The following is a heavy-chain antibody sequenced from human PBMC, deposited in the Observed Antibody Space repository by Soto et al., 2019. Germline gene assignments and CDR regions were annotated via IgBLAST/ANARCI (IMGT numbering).Heavy chain of an antibody. D-gene: IGHD2-8*02. CDR1: GFTFTGFP. J-gene: IGHJ4*01. CDR2: VSGDGGVSSVRSDGGNT. CDR3: F. Sequence: GGSLRLSCAASGFTFTGFPMDWVRQAPGKGLESVSSVSGDGGVSSVRSDGGNTYYANSVKGRFTVSRDKSNNTLSVQMIICTVRDMHLIVAFWGHLSLVTVSS. V-gene: IGHV3-64*01.